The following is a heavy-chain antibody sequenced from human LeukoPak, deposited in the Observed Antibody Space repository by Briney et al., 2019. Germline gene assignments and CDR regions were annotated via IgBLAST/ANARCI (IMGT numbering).Heavy chain of an antibody. Sequence: PGRSLRLSCAASGFTFSSYAMHWVRQAPGKGLEWVAVISYGGSNKYYADSVKGRFTISRDNSKNTLYLQMNSLRAEDTAVYYCAREGGYCSSTSCYPPDYWGQGTLVTVSS. V-gene: IGHV3-30-3*01. J-gene: IGHJ4*02. CDR2: ISYGGSNK. CDR1: GFTFSSYA. CDR3: AREGGYCSSTSCYPPDY. D-gene: IGHD2-2*01.